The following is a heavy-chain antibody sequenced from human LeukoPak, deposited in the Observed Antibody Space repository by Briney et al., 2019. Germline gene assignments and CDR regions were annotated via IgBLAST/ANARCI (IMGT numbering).Heavy chain of an antibody. CDR3: ARSPRDSRDWTGTLDY. D-gene: IGHD3-22*01. CDR1: GFTFNIFG. CDR2: ISYSGSVQ. J-gene: IGHJ4*02. V-gene: IGHV3-30*03. Sequence: GMSLRLSCAASGFTFNIFGMHWVRQAPGKGLEWVSVISYSGSVQFYADSVKGRFTISRDDSKNTVYLQMNSLRVEDTAVYYCARSPRDSRDWTGTLDYWGQGALVTVSS.